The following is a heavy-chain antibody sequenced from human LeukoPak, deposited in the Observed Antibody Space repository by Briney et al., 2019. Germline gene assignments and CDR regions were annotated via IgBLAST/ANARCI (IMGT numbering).Heavy chain of an antibody. D-gene: IGHD6-19*01. CDR3: AATVAGSKHFDY. V-gene: IGHV4-4*07. J-gene: IGHJ4*02. CDR2: ILTSGST. Sequence: PSETLSLTCTVSGGSISSYYWSWIRPPAGKGLEWIGRILTSGSTNYNPSHKSRVTMSVDTSKNQFSLKLSSVTAADMAVYYCAATVAGSKHFDYWGQGSLVTVSS. CDR1: GGSISSYY.